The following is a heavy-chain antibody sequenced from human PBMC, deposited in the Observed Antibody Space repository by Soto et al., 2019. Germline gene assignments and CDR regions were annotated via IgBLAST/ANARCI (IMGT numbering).Heavy chain of an antibody. CDR1: GFTFSSYG. CDR2: ISYDGSNK. Sequence: GGSLRLSCAASGFTFSSYGMHWVRQAPGKGLEWVAVISYDGSNKYYADSVKGRFTISRDNSKNTLYLQMNSLRAEDTAVYYCAKDRQSPYDILTGMDDYWGQGTLVTVSS. J-gene: IGHJ4*02. D-gene: IGHD3-9*01. CDR3: AKDRQSPYDILTGMDDY. V-gene: IGHV3-30*18.